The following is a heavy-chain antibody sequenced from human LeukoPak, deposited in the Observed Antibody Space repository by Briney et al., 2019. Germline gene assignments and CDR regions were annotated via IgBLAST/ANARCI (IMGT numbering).Heavy chain of an antibody. Sequence: PGGSLRLSCAASGFTFSSYSMNWVRQAPGKGLEWVSTISGSGGSTYYADSVKGRFTISRDNSKNTLYLQMNSLRAEDTAVYYCATGVPPDGYWAQGTLVTVSS. CDR1: GFTFSSYS. J-gene: IGHJ4*02. CDR3: ATGVPPDGY. CDR2: ISGSGGST. V-gene: IGHV3-23*01. D-gene: IGHD3-10*01.